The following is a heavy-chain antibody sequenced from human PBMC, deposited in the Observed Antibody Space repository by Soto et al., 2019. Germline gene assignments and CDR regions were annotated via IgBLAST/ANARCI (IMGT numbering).Heavy chain of an antibody. J-gene: IGHJ4*02. CDR2: ISSSSSYI. D-gene: IGHD3-3*01. Sequence: GGSLRLSCAASGFTFSSYSMNWVRQAPGKGLEWVSSISSSSSYIYYADSVKGRFTISRDNAKNSLYLQMNSLRAEDTAVYYCAGYDFWSGYYSLDYWGQATLVTVSS. CDR3: AGYDFWSGYYSLDY. V-gene: IGHV3-21*01. CDR1: GFTFSSYS.